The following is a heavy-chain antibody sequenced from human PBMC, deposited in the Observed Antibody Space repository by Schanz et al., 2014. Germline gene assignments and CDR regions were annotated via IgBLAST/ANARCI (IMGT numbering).Heavy chain of an antibody. CDR2: IIPILGIP. D-gene: IGHD2-15*01. CDR3: ARGRGCTGGSCYSWFDL. V-gene: IGHV1-69*02. Sequence: QVQLVQSGAEVKKPGSSVKVSCKASGGTFSTYTISWVRQAPGQGLEWMGRIIPILGIPNYAQKFQGRLTMTRDTSTSTVYMELSSLRSEDTAVYYCARGRGCTGGSCYSWFDLWGQGTLVTVAS. J-gene: IGHJ5*02. CDR1: GGTFSTYT.